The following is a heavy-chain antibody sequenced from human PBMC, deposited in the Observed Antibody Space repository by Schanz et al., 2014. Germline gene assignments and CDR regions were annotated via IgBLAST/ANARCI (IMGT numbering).Heavy chain of an antibody. V-gene: IGHV1-8*01. CDR1: GYSFTTYD. CDR3: TEGRTFER. CDR2: MNSKTGNT. J-gene: IGHJ5*02. Sequence: QVQLVQSGAEVQKLGASLRVFCKASGYSFTTYDVNWVRQATRQGLEWMGWMNSKTGNTGYAQRFQGRVTKTRNTSITTADLEVSSLRYGDTAVYYCTEGRTFERWGQGTLVTVSS.